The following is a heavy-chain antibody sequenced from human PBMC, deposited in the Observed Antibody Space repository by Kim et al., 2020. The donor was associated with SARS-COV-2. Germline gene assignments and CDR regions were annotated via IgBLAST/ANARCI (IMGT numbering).Heavy chain of an antibody. CDR1: GFTFSDYY. Sequence: GGSVRLSCAASGFTFSDYYMSWIRQAPGKGLEWVSYISSSGSTIYYADSVKGRFTISRDNAKNSLYLQMNSLRAEDTAVYYCARARVAAAGTAHYWGQGTLVTVSS. V-gene: IGHV3-11*01. CDR2: ISSSGSTI. J-gene: IGHJ4*02. D-gene: IGHD6-13*01. CDR3: ARARVAAAGTAHY.